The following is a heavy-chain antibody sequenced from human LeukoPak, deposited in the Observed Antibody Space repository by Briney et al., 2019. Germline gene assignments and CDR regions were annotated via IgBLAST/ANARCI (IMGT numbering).Heavy chain of an antibody. V-gene: IGHV1-2*02. Sequence: ASVKVSCKASGFTFSGHYIHWVRQAPGQGLEWMGWINPNSGSTISTQKFQGRVTMTRDTSISTAYMELSRLRSDDTAVYFCARAQSDSSSWRLDYWGQGTLVTV. CDR1: GFTFSGHY. J-gene: IGHJ4*02. CDR3: ARAQSDSSSWRLDY. D-gene: IGHD6-13*01. CDR2: INPNSGST.